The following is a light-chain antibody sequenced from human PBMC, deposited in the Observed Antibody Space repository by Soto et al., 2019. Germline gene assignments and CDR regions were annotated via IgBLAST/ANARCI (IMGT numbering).Light chain of an antibody. V-gene: IGLV2-14*01. CDR2: EVS. Sequence: QSVLTQPASVSGSPGQSITISCTGTSSDVGGYNYVSWYQQHPGKAPKLMIYEVSNRPSGVSNRFSGSKSGNTASLTISGLHTEDEADYYCASYTSSSTGVFGTGTKLTVL. CDR3: ASYTSSSTGV. CDR1: SSDVGGYNY. J-gene: IGLJ1*01.